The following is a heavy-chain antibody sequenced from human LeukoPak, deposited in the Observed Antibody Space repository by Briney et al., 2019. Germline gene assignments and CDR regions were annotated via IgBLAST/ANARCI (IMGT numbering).Heavy chain of an antibody. J-gene: IGHJ6*02. V-gene: IGHV4-30-4*01. CDR3: ATRYYDFWSAYYYYGMDV. Sequence: PSETLSLTCTVSGGSISSGDYYWSWIRQPPGKGLEWIGYIYYSGSTNYNPSLKSRVTISVDTSKNQFSLKLSSVTAAYTAVYYCATRYYDFWSAYYYYGMDVWGQGTTVTVSS. D-gene: IGHD3-3*01. CDR2: IYYSGST. CDR1: GGSISSGDYY.